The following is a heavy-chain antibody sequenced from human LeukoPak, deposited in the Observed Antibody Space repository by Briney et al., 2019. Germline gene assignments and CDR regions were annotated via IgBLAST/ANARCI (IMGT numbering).Heavy chain of an antibody. CDR2: ISYDGSNK. J-gene: IGHJ4*02. D-gene: IGHD6-13*01. CDR3: AREGASSSFGY. V-gene: IGHV3-30*14. CDR1: GFTFSSYA. Sequence: GGSLRLSCAASGFTFSSYAMHWVRQAPGKGLEWVAVISYDGSNKYYADSVKGRFTISRDNSKNTLYLQMNSLRAEDTAVYYCAREGASSSFGYWGQGTLVTVSS.